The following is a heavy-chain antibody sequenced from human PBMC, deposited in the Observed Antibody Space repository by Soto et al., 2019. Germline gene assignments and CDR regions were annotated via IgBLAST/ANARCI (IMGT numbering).Heavy chain of an antibody. J-gene: IGHJ5*02. CDR1: GGSISSGGYY. D-gene: IGHD3-16*01. Sequence: PSETLSLTCTVSGGSISSGGYYWSWIRQHPGKGLEWIGYIYYSGSTYYNPSLKSRVTISVDTSKNQFSLKLSSVTAADTAVYYCARFLIMRQKKNSENWFDPWGQGTLVTVSS. V-gene: IGHV4-31*03. CDR3: ARFLIMRQKKNSENWFDP. CDR2: IYYSGST.